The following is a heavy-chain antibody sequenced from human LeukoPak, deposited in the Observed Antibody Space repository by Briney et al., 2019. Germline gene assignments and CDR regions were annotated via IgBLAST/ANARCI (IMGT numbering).Heavy chain of an antibody. CDR3: ARDSELELIGWFDP. CDR1: GGSFSGYY. CDR2: INHSGGT. V-gene: IGHV4-34*01. Sequence: SETLSLTCAVYGGSFSGYYWSWIRQPPGKGLEWIGEINHSGGTNYYPSLKSRVTISVDTSKNQFSLKLSSVTAADTAVYYCARDSELELIGWFDPWGQGTLVTVSS. D-gene: IGHD1-7*01. J-gene: IGHJ5*02.